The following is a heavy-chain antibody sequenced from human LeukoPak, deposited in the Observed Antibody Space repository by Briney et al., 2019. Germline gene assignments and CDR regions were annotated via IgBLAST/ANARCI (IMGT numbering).Heavy chain of an antibody. CDR1: GGSFSGYY. V-gene: IGHV4-34*01. J-gene: IGHJ6*04. CDR2: INHSGST. D-gene: IGHD2-2*03. CDR3: ARGQRVGYCSSTSCPRGGYYYYYGMDV. Sequence: SETLSLTCAVYGGSFSGYYWSWIRQPPGKGLEWIGEINHSGSTNYNPSLKSRVTTSVDTSKNQFSLKLSSVTAADTAVYYCARGQRVGYCSSTSCPRGGYYYYYGMDVWGKGTTVTVSS.